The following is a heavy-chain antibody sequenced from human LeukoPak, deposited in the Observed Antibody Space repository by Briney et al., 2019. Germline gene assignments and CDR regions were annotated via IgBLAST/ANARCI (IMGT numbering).Heavy chain of an antibody. D-gene: IGHD3-22*01. CDR3: AKDEYYYDSSGYASPIYYFDY. Sequence: PSVKVSCKVSGYTLTELSMHWVRQAPGQGLEWMGGIIPIFGTANYAQKFQGRVTITADESTSTAYMELSSLRSEDTAVYYCAKDEYYYDSSGYASPIYYFDYWGQGTLVTVSS. J-gene: IGHJ4*02. CDR1: GYTLTELS. V-gene: IGHV1-69*13. CDR2: IIPIFGTA.